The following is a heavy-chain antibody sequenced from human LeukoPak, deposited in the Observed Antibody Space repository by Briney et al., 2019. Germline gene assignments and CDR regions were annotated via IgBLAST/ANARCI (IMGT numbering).Heavy chain of an antibody. D-gene: IGHD3-22*01. CDR1: GFTSSSYS. CDR3: ARGAHYYDSSGYYPLDH. Sequence: GSLRLSCAASGFTSSSYSMNRVRQAPGKGLEWVANIKQDGSDKYYVDSLKGRFTISRDNAKNSLYLQMNSLRAEDTAVYYCARGAHYYDSSGYYPLDHWGQGTLVTVSS. CDR2: IKQDGSDK. V-gene: IGHV3-7*03. J-gene: IGHJ4*02.